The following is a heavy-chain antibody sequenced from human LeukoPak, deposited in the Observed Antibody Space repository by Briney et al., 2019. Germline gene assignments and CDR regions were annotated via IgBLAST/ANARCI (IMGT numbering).Heavy chain of an antibody. J-gene: IGHJ5*02. CDR3: ARVGAIPGIDP. CDR2: ISYYGST. V-gene: IGHV4-38-2*01. D-gene: IGHD3-16*01. CDR1: GYSITEGFS. Sequence: PSETLSLTCAVSGYSITEGFSWGWIRQPPGQGLEWIASISYYGSTYSKSTLQSRLTISRDTSKNEFSLRLTSVTATDTAVYYCARVGAIPGIDPWGQGTPVTVSS.